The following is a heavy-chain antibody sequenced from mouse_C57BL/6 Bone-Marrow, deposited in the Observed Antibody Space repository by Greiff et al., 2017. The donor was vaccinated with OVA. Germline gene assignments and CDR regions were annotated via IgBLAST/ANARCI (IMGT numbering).Heavy chain of an antibody. D-gene: IGHD2-13*01. Sequence: VQLKQPGAELVMPGASVKLSCKASGYTFTSYWMHWVKQRPGQGLEWSGEIDPSDSYTNYNQKFKGKSTLTVDKSSSTAYMQLSSLTSEDSAVYYCARDGDYPWFAYWGQGTLVTVSA. J-gene: IGHJ3*01. CDR3: ARDGDYPWFAY. CDR2: IDPSDSYT. V-gene: IGHV1-69*01. CDR1: GYTFTSYW.